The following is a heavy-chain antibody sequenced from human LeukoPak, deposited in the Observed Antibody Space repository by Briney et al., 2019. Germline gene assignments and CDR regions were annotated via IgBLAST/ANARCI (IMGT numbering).Heavy chain of an antibody. CDR2: IYHSGTT. CDR1: GTSISPSNW. Sequence: SGTLSLTCAVSGTSISPSNWWTWVRQPPGKGLEWIGEIYHSGTTNYNPSLKSRVTISLDKSRNQFSLKLSSVTAADTAVYYCARARDSSGYADYWGQGTLVTVSS. D-gene: IGHD5-12*01. CDR3: ARARDSSGYADY. J-gene: IGHJ4*02. V-gene: IGHV4-4*02.